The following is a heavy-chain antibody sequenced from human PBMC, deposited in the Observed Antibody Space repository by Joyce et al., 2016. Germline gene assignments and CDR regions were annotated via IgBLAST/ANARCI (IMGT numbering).Heavy chain of an antibody. CDR2: MSSRSGPL. CDR1: GFTFSRYR. CDR3: ARDSTNFDY. V-gene: IGHV3-21*02. D-gene: IGHD2-2*01. J-gene: IGHJ4*02. Sequence: EVQLVESGGGLVKPGGSLILSCAASGFTFSRYRMNWVRQAPGKGLEWVSAMSSRSGPLNYADSVKGRFTISRDNAKNSLYLEMHSLRAEDTAVYYCARDSTNFDYWGQGTLITVSS.